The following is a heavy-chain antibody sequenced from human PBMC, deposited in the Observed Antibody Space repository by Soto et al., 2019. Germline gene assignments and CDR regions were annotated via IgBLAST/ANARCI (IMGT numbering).Heavy chain of an antibody. J-gene: IGHJ4*02. CDR2: ISGSGGST. CDR3: ANTPSQVGYRPNFDY. D-gene: IGHD3-16*02. CDR1: GFTFSSYA. V-gene: IGHV3-23*01. Sequence: GGSLRLSCAASGFTFSSYAMSWVRQAPGKGLEWVSAISGSGGSTYYADSVKGRFTISRDNSKNTLYLQMNSLRAEDTAVYYCANTPSQVGYRPNFDYWGQGTLVTVSS.